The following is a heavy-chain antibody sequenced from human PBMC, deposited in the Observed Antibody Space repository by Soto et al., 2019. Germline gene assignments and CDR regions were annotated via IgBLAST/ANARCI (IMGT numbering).Heavy chain of an antibody. D-gene: IGHD6-19*01. CDR3: ARVAAVAGIYNYHVLDV. J-gene: IGHJ6*02. V-gene: IGHV1-69*12. CDR2: IVPIFGTT. CDR1: GGTFRNYA. Sequence: QVQLVQSVAEVKKTGSSVKVSCKASGGTFRNYAISWVGQAPGHRLEWLGGIVPIFGTTYDTQKFQGRAKIIAADSSSTAFLELSSLRSEDTAIYYCARVAAVAGIYNYHVLDVRGQGIEVSFSS.